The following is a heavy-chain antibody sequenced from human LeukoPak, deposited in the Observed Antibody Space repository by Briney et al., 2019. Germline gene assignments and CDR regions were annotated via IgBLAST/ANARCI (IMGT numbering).Heavy chain of an antibody. V-gene: IGHV4-34*01. Sequence: SETLSLTCAVYGGSFGGYYWSWIRQPPGKGLEWIGEINHSGSTNYNPSLKSRVTISVDTSKNQFSLKLSSVTAADTAVYYCARDENLYDRNGMDVWGQGTTVTVSS. D-gene: IGHD5/OR15-5a*01. CDR1: GGSFGGYY. CDR3: ARDENLYDRNGMDV. J-gene: IGHJ6*02. CDR2: INHSGST.